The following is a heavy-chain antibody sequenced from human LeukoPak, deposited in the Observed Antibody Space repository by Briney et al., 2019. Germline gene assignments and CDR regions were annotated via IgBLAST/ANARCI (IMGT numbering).Heavy chain of an antibody. V-gene: IGHV1-46*01. CDR3: ARDLGLRGVTNWFDP. CDR1: GYTFIGYL. D-gene: IGHD3-10*01. J-gene: IGHJ5*02. CDR2: INPSGGSA. Sequence: ASVKVPCKASGYTFIGYLMHWVRQAPGQGLEWMGIINPSGGSATYAQKFQGRVTMTRDTSTSTVYMELSSLRSEDTAVYYCARDLGLRGVTNWFDPWGQGTLVTVSS.